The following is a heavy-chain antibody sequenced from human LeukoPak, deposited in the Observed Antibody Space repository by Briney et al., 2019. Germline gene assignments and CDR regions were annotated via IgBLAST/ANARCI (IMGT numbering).Heavy chain of an antibody. D-gene: IGHD2-2*01. Sequence: GEALETSCKGSGYNFTSYWIGGVRPVPGKGLEGMGIIYPGDSDTRYSPSFQGQVTISADKSISTAYLQWSSLKASDTAMYYCARLEPEYQLLPNWFDPWGQGTLVTVSS. CDR1: GYNFTSYW. CDR2: IYPGDSDT. V-gene: IGHV5-51*01. J-gene: IGHJ5*02. CDR3: ARLEPEYQLLPNWFDP.